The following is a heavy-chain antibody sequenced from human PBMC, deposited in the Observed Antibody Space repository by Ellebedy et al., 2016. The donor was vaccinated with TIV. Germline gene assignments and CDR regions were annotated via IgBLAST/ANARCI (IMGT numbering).Heavy chain of an antibody. D-gene: IGHD6-6*01. V-gene: IGHV4-31*03. CDR1: GGFISGGNYY. Sequence: SETLSLTXTVSGGFISGGNYYWTWFRQHPGKGLEWIGYSYFRGHTFYNPSFKSRTTISVDPSKNQFFLRLTSVSAADTAIYYCAKADTSSSGWGYWGQGTVVTASS. J-gene: IGHJ4*02. CDR3: AKADTSSSGWGY. CDR2: SYFRGHT.